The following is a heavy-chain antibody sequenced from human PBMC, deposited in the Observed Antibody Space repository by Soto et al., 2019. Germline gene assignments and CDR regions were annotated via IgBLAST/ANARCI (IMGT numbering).Heavy chain of an antibody. Sequence: SETLSLTCAVSGGFISSGDSSRSWIRQPPGRGLEWIGHIYHGGTTFYNPSLKSRVTLSADTSKNQFSLRLSSVTAADTAVYYCARVGSSGWSPDYWGQGILVTVSS. J-gene: IGHJ4*02. CDR1: GGFISSGDSS. D-gene: IGHD6-19*01. CDR3: ARVGSSGWSPDY. CDR2: IYHGGTT. V-gene: IGHV4-30-2*01.